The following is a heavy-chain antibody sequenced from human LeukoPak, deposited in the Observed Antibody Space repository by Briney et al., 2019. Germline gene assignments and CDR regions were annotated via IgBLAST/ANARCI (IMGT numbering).Heavy chain of an antibody. J-gene: IGHJ6*03. CDR2: IRYDGNNK. D-gene: IGHD3-22*01. CDR3: ARSMRDSSGYYHYYYYYMDV. V-gene: IGHV3-30*02. Sequence: PGGSLRLSCGASGFTFSNYGMLWVRQAPGKGLDWVAFIRYDGNNKLYADSVKGRFTISRDNSKNTLYLHINSLRAEDTAVYYCARSMRDSSGYYHYYYYYMDVWGKGTTVTVSS. CDR1: GFTFSNYG.